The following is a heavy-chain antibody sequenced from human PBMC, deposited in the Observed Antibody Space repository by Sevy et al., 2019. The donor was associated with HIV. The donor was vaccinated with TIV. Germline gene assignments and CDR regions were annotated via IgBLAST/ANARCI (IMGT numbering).Heavy chain of an antibody. CDR3: ARESYDFWTGPVDYDYGMDV. CDR2: INPKSGAT. Sequence: GPVKVSCKASGYTFTDTGYYVHWVRQAPGQGLEWMGWINPKSGATNYAQKFQGRVTMTRDTSVSTANMELSRLRSDDTAVYYCARESYDFWTGPVDYDYGMDVWGQGTTVTV. V-gene: IGHV1-2*02. J-gene: IGHJ6*02. CDR1: GYTFTDTGYY. D-gene: IGHD3-3*01.